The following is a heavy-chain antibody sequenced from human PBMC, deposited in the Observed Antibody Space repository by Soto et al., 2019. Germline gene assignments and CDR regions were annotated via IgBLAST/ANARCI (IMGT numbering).Heavy chain of an antibody. V-gene: IGHV3-30*18. CDR3: AKRLVY. CDR1: GFTFSSYG. D-gene: IGHD3-22*01. Sequence: QVQLVESGGGVVQPGRSLRLSCAASGFTFSSYGMHWVRQAPGKGLEWVAVISYDGSNKYYADSVKGRFTISRDNSKNTLYLQMNSLRAEDPAVYYCAKRLVYWGQGTLVTVSS. J-gene: IGHJ4*02. CDR2: ISYDGSNK.